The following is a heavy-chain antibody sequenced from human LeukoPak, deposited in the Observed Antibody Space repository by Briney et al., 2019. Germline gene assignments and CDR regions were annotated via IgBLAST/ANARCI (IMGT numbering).Heavy chain of an antibody. CDR1: GYSFTSYW. D-gene: IGHD2-15*01. CDR2: IDPSDSYT. V-gene: IGHV5-10-1*01. CDR3: ARTPLYCSGGSCSLGG. Sequence: GESLKISCKGSGYSFTSYWISWVRQMPGKGLEWIGRIDPSDSYTNYSPSFQGHVTISADKSISTAYLQWSSLKASDTAMYYCARTPLYCSGGSCSLGGWGQGTLVTVSS. J-gene: IGHJ4*02.